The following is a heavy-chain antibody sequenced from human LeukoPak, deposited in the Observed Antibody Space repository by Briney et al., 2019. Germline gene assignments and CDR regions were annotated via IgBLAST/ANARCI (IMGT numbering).Heavy chain of an antibody. CDR3: TREQDREAAATVVGDY. J-gene: IGHJ4*02. V-gene: IGHV3-7*01. Sequence: TGGSLRLSCAASGFTFSSYWMSWVRQAPGKGLEWVANIKQDGSEKYYVDSVKGRFTISRDNAKNSLYLQMNSLRAEDTAVYYCTREQDREAAATVVGDYWGQGTLVTVSS. CDR2: IKQDGSEK. CDR1: GFTFSSYW. D-gene: IGHD4-23*01.